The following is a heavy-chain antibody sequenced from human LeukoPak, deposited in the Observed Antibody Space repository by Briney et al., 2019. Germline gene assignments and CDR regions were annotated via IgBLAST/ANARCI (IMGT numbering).Heavy chain of an antibody. D-gene: IGHD2-2*01. Sequence: PSETLSLTCAVYGGSFSGYYWSWIRQPPGKGLEWIGEINHSGSTNYNPSLKSRVTISVDTSKNQFSLKLSSVTAADTAVYYCARSSRNCSSTSCYQTHNWFDPWGQGTLVTVSS. V-gene: IGHV4-34*01. J-gene: IGHJ5*02. CDR1: GGSFSGYY. CDR2: INHSGST. CDR3: ARSSRNCSSTSCYQTHNWFDP.